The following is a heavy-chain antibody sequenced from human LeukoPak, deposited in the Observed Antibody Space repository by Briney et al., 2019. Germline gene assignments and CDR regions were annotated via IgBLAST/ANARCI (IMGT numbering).Heavy chain of an antibody. Sequence: GGSLRLSCAASGFTFSSYGMSWVRQAPGKGLEWVSAISGSGDTTYYADSVKGRFTISRDNSKNTLYVQMNSLRVDDTAVYYCAKEPLYYYWGQGTLVTVSS. D-gene: IGHD2-21*01. J-gene: IGHJ4*02. V-gene: IGHV3-23*01. CDR2: ISGSGDTT. CDR3: AKEPLYYY. CDR1: GFTFSSYG.